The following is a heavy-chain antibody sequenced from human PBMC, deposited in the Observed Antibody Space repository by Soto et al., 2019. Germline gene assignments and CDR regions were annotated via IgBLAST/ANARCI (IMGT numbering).Heavy chain of an antibody. CDR1: GFTFSSYA. D-gene: IGHD3-9*01. V-gene: IGHV3-64D*06. Sequence: LRLSCSASGFTFSSYAMRWVRQAPGKGLEYVSAISSNGGSTYYADSVKGRFTISRDNSKNTLYLQMSSLRAEDTAVYYCVKDSDILTGYSPRFDYWGQGTLVTVSS. J-gene: IGHJ4*02. CDR2: ISSNGGST. CDR3: VKDSDILTGYSPRFDY.